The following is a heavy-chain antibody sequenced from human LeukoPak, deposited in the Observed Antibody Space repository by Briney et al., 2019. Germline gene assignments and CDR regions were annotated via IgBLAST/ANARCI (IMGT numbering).Heavy chain of an antibody. Sequence: AAVTVSLKASVGTFHIYMITWVRQVPGQGLEWMGGIVPIIGAAHYAQKFQGRVTITPDESSSTGYLEVKSLRSEDTAIYYCARDQRGSCLGGICHSGDNWGQ. D-gene: IGHD2-15*01. V-gene: IGHV1-69*16. CDR3: ARDQRGSCLGGICHSGDN. J-gene: IGHJ4*02. CDR1: VGTFHIYM. CDR2: IVPIIGAA.